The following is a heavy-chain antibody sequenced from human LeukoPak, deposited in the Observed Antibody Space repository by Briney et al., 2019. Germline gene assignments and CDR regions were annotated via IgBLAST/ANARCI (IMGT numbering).Heavy chain of an antibody. D-gene: IGHD2-2*01. CDR2: IYYSGST. V-gene: IGHV4-38-2*01. Sequence: SETLSLTCAVSGYSISSGYYWGWIRQPPGKGLEWIGYIYYSGSTNYNPSLKSRATISVDTSKNQFSLKLSSVTAADTAVYYCARVATYCSSSSCSRLDWFDPWGQGTLVTVSS. CDR1: GYSISSGYY. J-gene: IGHJ5*02. CDR3: ARVATYCSSSSCSRLDWFDP.